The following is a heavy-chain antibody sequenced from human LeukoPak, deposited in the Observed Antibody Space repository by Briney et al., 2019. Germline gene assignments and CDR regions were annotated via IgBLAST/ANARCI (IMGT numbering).Heavy chain of an antibody. V-gene: IGHV4-39*01. CDR1: GGSISDSNYY. CDR2: IYYSGST. Sequence: SETLSLTCTVSGGSISDSNYYWGWIRQPPGRGLEWIGNIYYSGSTYYSPSLKSRVTDSVDTSKNQFSLKLSSVTAADTAVYYCARQSTIAAARIDPWGQGTLVTVSS. CDR3: ARQSTIAAARIDP. D-gene: IGHD6-25*01. J-gene: IGHJ5*02.